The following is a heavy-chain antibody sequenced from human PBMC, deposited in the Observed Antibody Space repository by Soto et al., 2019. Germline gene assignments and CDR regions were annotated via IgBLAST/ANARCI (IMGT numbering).Heavy chain of an antibody. V-gene: IGHV1-2*04. CDR2: INPNSGGT. D-gene: IGHD3-16*01. CDR3: EGVWGIYYFKTLYDSFNI. Sequence: ASVKVSCKASGYTFTGYYMHWVRQAPGQRHEWMGWINPNSGGTNYEQKLQGWVTMTRDTSISTANMELSRLRSDDTTVYYKEGVWGIYYFKTLYDSFNIWGQGTMVTFS. J-gene: IGHJ3*02. CDR1: GYTFTGYY.